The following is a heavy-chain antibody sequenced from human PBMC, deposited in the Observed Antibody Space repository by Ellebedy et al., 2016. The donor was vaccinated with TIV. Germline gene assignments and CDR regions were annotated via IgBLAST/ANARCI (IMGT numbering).Heavy chain of an antibody. CDR2: LYSSGNT. V-gene: IGHV3-53*01. CDR1: GFTVSSDY. Sequence: GGSLRLSXAASGFTVSSDYMSWVRQAPGKWLEWVSVLYSSGNTYYADSVKGRFTISRDNSKNTLYLQMNSLRAEDTAVYYCARGYYDSSGQAWGQGTLVTVSS. J-gene: IGHJ5*02. CDR3: ARGYYDSSGQA. D-gene: IGHD3-22*01.